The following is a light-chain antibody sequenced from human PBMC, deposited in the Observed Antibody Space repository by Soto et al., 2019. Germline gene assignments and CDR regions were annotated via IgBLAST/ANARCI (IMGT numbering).Light chain of an antibody. CDR1: QHVDSW. Sequence: DIQLTQSPSFVSASVGDRVSISCRASQHVDSWLAWYQHKPGIAPKLLHYTASTLESGVPSRFSGSGSWTDFTLTITSLLPEDFAPYDGQQARSFPIPFGQATRLEI. V-gene: IGKV1-12*01. CDR2: TAS. CDR3: QQARSFPIP. J-gene: IGKJ5*01.